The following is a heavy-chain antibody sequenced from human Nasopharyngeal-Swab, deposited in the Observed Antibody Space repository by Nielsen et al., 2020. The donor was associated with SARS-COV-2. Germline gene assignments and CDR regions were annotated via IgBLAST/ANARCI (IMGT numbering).Heavy chain of an antibody. V-gene: IGHV4-31*03. CDR2: IYYSGST. D-gene: IGHD4-11*01. CDR1: GGSISSGGYY. Sequence: SETLSLTCTVSGGSISSGGYYWSWIRQHPGKGLEWIGYIYYSGSTYYNPSLKSRVTISVDTSKNQFSLKLSSVTAADTAVYYCARDHSNPDHSPTYYYYYYGMDVWGQGTTVTVSS. J-gene: IGHJ6*02. CDR3: ARDHSNPDHSPTYYYYYYGMDV.